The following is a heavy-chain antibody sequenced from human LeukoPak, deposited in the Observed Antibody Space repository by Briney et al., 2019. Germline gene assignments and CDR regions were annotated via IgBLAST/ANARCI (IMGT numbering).Heavy chain of an antibody. CDR2: IKSKTAGGTT. Sequence: GGSLRLSCAASGFTFSNAWMSWVRQAPGKGLEWVGRIKSKTAGGTTDYAAPVKGRFTISRDDSKNTLYLQMNSLKTEDTAVYYCTTDGSREFDYWGQGTLVTVSS. V-gene: IGHV3-15*01. CDR3: TTDGSREFDY. CDR1: GFTFSNAW. J-gene: IGHJ4*02. D-gene: IGHD2-15*01.